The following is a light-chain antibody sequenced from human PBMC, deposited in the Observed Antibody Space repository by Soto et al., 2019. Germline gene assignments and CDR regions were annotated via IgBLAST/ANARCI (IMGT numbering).Light chain of an antibody. V-gene: IGKV3-20*01. CDR2: GAS. CDR3: QQYGSSPPYT. CDR1: QSVSSSY. Sequence: EIVLTQSPGTLSFSPGERATLSCRARQSVSSSYLAWYQQKPGQAPRLLIYGASSRATGIPDRFSGSGSGTDFTLTISRLEPEDFAVYYCQQYGSSPPYTFGQGTKLEI. J-gene: IGKJ2*01.